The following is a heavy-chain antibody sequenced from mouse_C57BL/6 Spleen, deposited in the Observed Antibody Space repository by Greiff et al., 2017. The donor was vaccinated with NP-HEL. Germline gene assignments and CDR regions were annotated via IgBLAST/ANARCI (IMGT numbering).Heavy chain of an antibody. J-gene: IGHJ3*01. CDR3: ARFDYWFAY. D-gene: IGHD2-4*01. Sequence: EVKVVESGPELVKPGASVKMSCKASGYTFTDYNMHWVKQSHGKSLEWIGYINPNNGGTSYNQKFKGKATLTVNKSSSTAYMELRSLTSEDSAVYYCARFDYWFAYWGQGTLVTVSA. V-gene: IGHV1-22*01. CDR1: GYTFTDYN. CDR2: INPNNGGT.